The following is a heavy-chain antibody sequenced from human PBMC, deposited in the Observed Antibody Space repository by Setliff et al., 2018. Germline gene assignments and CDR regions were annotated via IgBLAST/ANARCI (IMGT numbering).Heavy chain of an antibody. Sequence: ASVKVSCKASGYTFTAYYMHWVRQAPGQGLEWMGWINPGSGATNLAQRFQGRVTMTRDASISTAYMELSSLRSDDTAVYYCAGGQPLVRKYYYYMDVWGKGTTVTVSS. J-gene: IGHJ6*03. CDR2: INPGSGAT. V-gene: IGHV1-2*02. CDR3: AGGQPLVRKYYYYMDV. CDR1: GYTFTAYY. D-gene: IGHD3-10*01.